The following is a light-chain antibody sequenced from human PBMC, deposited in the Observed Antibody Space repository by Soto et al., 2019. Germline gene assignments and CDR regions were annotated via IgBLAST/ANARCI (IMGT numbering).Light chain of an antibody. CDR2: GAS. J-gene: IGKJ3*01. CDR1: QSISSSY. V-gene: IGKV3-20*01. CDR3: QQYNSSPPEFT. Sequence: EIVLTQSPGTLSVSPGERVTLSCRASQSISSSYLAWYQQRPGQAPXLLIFGASYRATGIPDRFSGSGSGTDFTLTISKLEPEDFAVYYCQQYNSSPPEFTFGPGTKVDIK.